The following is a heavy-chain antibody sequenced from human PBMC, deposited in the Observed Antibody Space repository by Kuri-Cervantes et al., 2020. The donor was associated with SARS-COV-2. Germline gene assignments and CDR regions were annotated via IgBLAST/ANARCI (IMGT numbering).Heavy chain of an antibody. CDR2: INHSGST. V-gene: IGHV4-34*01. D-gene: IGHD2-2*01. Sequence: ESLKISCAVYGGSFSGYYWSWICQPPGKGLEWIGEINHSGSTNYNPSLKSRVTISVDTSKNQFSLKLSSVTAADTAVYYCARGRIAVVPAAKAFDPWGQGTLVTVSS. CDR1: GGSFSGYY. CDR3: ARGRIAVVPAAKAFDP. J-gene: IGHJ5*02.